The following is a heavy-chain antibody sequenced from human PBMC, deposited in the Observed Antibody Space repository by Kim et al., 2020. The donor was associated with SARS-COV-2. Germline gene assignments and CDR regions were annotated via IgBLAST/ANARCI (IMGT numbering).Heavy chain of an antibody. CDR3: AHSGHNDYGDYAFDY. D-gene: IGHD4-17*01. J-gene: IGHJ4*02. V-gene: IGHV2-5*01. Sequence: PSLKSRLTITKDTSKNQVVLTMTNMDPVDTATYYCAHSGHNDYGDYAFDYWGQGTLVTVSS.